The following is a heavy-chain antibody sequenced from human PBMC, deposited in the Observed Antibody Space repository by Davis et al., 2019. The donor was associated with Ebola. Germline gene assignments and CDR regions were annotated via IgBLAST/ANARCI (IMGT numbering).Heavy chain of an antibody. V-gene: IGHV1-2*02. Sequence: ASVKVSCKASGYTFTGYYMHWVRQAPGQGLEWMGWINPNSGGTNYAQKFQGRVTMTRDTSISTAYMELSRLRSDDTAVYYCARQGIQLWFYYYYGMDVWGQGTTVTVSS. CDR1: GYTFTGYY. CDR3: ARQGIQLWFYYYYGMDV. J-gene: IGHJ6*02. D-gene: IGHD5-18*01. CDR2: INPNSGGT.